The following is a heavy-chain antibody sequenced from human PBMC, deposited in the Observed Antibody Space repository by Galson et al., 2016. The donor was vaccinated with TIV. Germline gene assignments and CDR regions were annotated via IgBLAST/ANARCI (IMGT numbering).Heavy chain of an antibody. CDR2: YDPEVFKT. Sequence: SVKVSCKVSGDSLTDLVIHWVRQAPGKGLEWMGGYDPEVFKTVYAPRFQGRVTMNADTDRDTAYMELGSLRSDDTAVYYCATVAWFPGLSLDNWGQGTLVSVSS. J-gene: IGHJ4*02. CDR1: GDSLTDLV. V-gene: IGHV1-24*01. CDR3: ATVAWFPGLSLDN. D-gene: IGHD2/OR15-2a*01.